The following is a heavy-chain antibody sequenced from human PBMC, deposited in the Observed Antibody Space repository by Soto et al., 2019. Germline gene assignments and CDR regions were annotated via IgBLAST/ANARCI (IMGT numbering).Heavy chain of an antibody. CDR1: GFTFSNAW. CDR2: IKSKTDGGTT. Sequence: EVQLVESGGGLVKPGGSLRLSCAASGFTFSNAWMSWVRQAPGKGLEWVGRIKSKTDGGTTDYAAPVKGRFTISRDDSKNTLYLQMDSLKTEDTAVYYYTTRLKLYYVGDYEDYWGQGTLVTVSS. J-gene: IGHJ4*02. V-gene: IGHV3-15*01. D-gene: IGHD4-17*01. CDR3: TTRLKLYYVGDYEDY.